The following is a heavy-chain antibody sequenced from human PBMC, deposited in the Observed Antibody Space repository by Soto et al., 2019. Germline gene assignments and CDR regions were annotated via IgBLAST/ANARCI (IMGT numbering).Heavy chain of an antibody. Sequence: SETLSLTCTVSGGSISSGGYYWSWIRQHPGKGLEWIGYIYYSGSTYYNPSLKSRVTISVDTSKNQFSLKLSSVTAADTAVYYCARVKDGSGSYDRGEDWGQGTLVTVYS. D-gene: IGHD3-10*01. J-gene: IGHJ4*02. V-gene: IGHV4-31*03. CDR1: GGSISSGGYY. CDR3: ARVKDGSGSYDRGED. CDR2: IYYSGST.